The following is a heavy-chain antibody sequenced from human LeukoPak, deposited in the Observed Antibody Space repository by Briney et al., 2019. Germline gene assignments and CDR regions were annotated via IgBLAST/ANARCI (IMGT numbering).Heavy chain of an antibody. V-gene: IGHV3-23*01. J-gene: IGHJ4*02. D-gene: IGHD3-9*01. Sequence: GGSLRLSCAGSGFTMSGNAMSWVRLAPGKGLEWVSAISGTGGTTYYADSVKGRFTISRDNSKNTLYLQMNSLRSEDTAVYYCARRWFFDYWGQGTLVTVSS. CDR1: GFTMSGNA. CDR2: ISGTGGTT. CDR3: ARRWFFDY.